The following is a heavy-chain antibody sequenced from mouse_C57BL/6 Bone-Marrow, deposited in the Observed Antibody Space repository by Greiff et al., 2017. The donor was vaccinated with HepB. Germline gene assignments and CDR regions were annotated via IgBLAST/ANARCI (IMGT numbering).Heavy chain of an antibody. CDR2: IRNKANNHAT. J-gene: IGHJ3*01. CDR3: TLNWGAVFAY. CDR1: GFTFSDAW. V-gene: IGHV6-6*01. Sequence: EVHLVESGGGLVQPGGSMKLSCAASGFTFSDAWMDRVRQSPEKGLEWVAEIRNKANNHATYYAESVKGRFTISRDDSKSSVYLQMNSLRAEDTGIYYCTLNWGAVFAYWGQGTLVTVSA. D-gene: IGHD4-1*02.